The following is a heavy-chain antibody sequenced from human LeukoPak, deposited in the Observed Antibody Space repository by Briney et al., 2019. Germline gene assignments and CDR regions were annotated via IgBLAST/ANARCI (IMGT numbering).Heavy chain of an antibody. D-gene: IGHD2-2*02. CDR2: IHYSGST. V-gene: IGHV4-59*08. CDR3: ARHKEFCSSNSCYSPWFDP. CDR1: GGSIRSYY. J-gene: IGHJ5*02. Sequence: ASETLPLTCTVSGGSIRSYYWSWIRQPPGKGLEWIGNIHYSGSTNYNPSLKSRVTISVDTSKNQFFLKLNSVTAADTAVYYCARHKEFCSSNSCYSPWFDPWGQGTLVTVSS.